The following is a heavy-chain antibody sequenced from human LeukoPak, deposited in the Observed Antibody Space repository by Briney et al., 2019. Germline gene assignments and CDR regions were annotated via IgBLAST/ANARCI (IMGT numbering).Heavy chain of an antibody. D-gene: IGHD2-2*01. CDR2: ISGSGDRT. Sequence: PGGSLRLSCAASGFTFSTYAMSWVRQAPGKGLEWVSAISGSGDRTYYADSVKGRFTLSRDNSKKTLYRQMNNLRAEDTAMYYCAKARQTYCSSTSCYLSWFDPWGQGTLVTVSS. J-gene: IGHJ5*02. V-gene: IGHV3-23*01. CDR3: AKARQTYCSSTSCYLSWFDP. CDR1: GFTFSTYA.